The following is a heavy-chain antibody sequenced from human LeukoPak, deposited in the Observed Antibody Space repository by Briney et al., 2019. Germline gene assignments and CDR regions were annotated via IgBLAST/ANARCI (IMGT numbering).Heavy chain of an antibody. CDR3: ASYSSSYPGFQH. D-gene: IGHD6-13*01. J-gene: IGHJ1*01. V-gene: IGHV4-61*05. CDR1: GGSISSSRYY. Sequence: SETLSLTCTVSGGSISSSRYYWGWIRQPPGKGLEWIGHIYYSGSTNYNPSLKSRVTISVDTSKNQFSLKLSSVTAADTAVYYCASYSSSYPGFQHWGQGTLVTVSS. CDR2: IYYSGST.